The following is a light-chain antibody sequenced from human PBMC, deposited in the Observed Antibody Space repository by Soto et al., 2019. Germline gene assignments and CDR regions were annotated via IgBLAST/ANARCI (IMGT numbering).Light chain of an antibody. J-gene: IGKJ3*01. V-gene: IGKV3-20*01. CDR1: QSVSSKY. CDR3: QQYGSSLFT. Sequence: DIVLTQSPGTLSLSPGERATLSCRASQSVSSKYLAWYQQKPGQPPRVLIYGTSIRATGIPERFSGGGSGNDFPLTITRLESEDFAVYYCQQYGSSLFTFGPGTKVDF. CDR2: GTS.